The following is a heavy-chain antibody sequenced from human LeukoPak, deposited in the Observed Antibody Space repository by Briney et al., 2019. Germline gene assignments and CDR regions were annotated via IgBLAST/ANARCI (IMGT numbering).Heavy chain of an antibody. Sequence: ASVKVSCKGYGYTFINHDIDWVRQAAGQGLEWMGWINAGNGNTKYSQKFQGRVTITRDTSASTAYMELSSLRSEDTAVYYCARGYYDSSGYYYEPDYWGQGTLVTVSS. CDR3: ARGYYDSSGYYYEPDY. CDR2: INAGNGNT. CDR1: GYTFINHD. D-gene: IGHD3-22*01. V-gene: IGHV1-3*01. J-gene: IGHJ4*02.